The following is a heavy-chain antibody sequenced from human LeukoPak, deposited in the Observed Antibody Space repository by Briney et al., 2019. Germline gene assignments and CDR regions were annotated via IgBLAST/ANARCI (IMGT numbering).Heavy chain of an antibody. D-gene: IGHD2-2*01. Sequence: PSETLSLTCAVYGGSFSGYYWSWIRQPPGEGLEWIGEINHSGSTNYNPSLKSRVTISVDTSKNQFSLKLSSVTAADTAVYYCASNYCSSTSCYLRAFDIWGQGTMVTVSS. CDR2: INHSGST. J-gene: IGHJ3*02. V-gene: IGHV4-34*01. CDR1: GGSFSGYY. CDR3: ASNYCSSTSCYLRAFDI.